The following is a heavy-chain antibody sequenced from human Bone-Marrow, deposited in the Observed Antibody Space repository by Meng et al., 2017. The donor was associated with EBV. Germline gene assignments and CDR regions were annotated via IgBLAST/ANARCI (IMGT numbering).Heavy chain of an antibody. V-gene: IGHV1-18*01. Sequence: QMQLVQSGGEVEKPGASLSVSCKTSGYTFFSFTLNGVRQVPGQGFEWCGWTNGYSANTHYAQKFHGRVNMSTDTSTDTSYMELKNLRPDDTGIDYCVRFSNYVLDHWGQGTLVTVSS. D-gene: IGHD3-10*01. J-gene: IGHJ4*02. CDR3: VRFSNYVLDH. CDR1: GYTFFSFT. CDR2: TNGYSANT.